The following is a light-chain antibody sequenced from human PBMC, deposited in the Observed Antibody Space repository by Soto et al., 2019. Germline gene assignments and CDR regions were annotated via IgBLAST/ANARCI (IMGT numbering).Light chain of an antibody. V-gene: IGKV3-11*01. Sequence: EIVLTQSPATLSLSPGERATVSCRASQSVNTLVAWYQQKPGQAPRLLIYDASNRATDIPARFSGSGSGADFTLTISSLEPDDFAFYYCQQRISWPPTFGQGTRLETK. CDR3: QQRISWPPT. J-gene: IGKJ5*01. CDR1: QSVNTL. CDR2: DAS.